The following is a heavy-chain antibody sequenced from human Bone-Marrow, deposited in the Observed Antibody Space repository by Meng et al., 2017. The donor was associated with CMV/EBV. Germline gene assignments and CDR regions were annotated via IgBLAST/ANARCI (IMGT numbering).Heavy chain of an antibody. CDR3: AKDRKDPEYYFDY. V-gene: IGHV3-23*03. Sequence: AASGFTFSSYAMSWVRQAPGKGLEWVSVIYSGDSNTYYADSVKGRFTISRDSSKNTLYLQMNSLRAEDTAVYYCAKDRKDPEYYFDYWGQGTLVTVSS. CDR1: GFTFSSYA. J-gene: IGHJ4*02. CDR2: IYSGDSNT.